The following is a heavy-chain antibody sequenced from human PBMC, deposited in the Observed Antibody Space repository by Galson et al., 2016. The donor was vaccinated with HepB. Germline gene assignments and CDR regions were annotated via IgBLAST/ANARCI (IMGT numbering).Heavy chain of an antibody. J-gene: IGHJ6*03. V-gene: IGHV3-66*02. CDR1: EFSVGTNY. D-gene: IGHD2-2*01. CDR2: IYSGDST. Sequence: SLRLSCAASEFSVGTNYMAWVRQVPGKGLEWVSVIYSGDSTFYAESVKGRFTISRDKAKNALSLQMNSLRAEDTAVYHCARDPGGGYCSGSSCYALYMDVWGKGTTVTVSS. CDR3: ARDPGGGYCSGSSCYALYMDV.